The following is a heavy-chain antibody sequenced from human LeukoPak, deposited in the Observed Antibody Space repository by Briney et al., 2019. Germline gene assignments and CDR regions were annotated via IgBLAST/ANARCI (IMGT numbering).Heavy chain of an antibody. J-gene: IGHJ5*02. Sequence: SETLSLTCTVSGGSISSSSYYWGWIRQPPGKGLEWIGSIYYSGSTYYNPSLKSRVTISVDTSKNQFSLKLSSVTAADTAVYYCARAYSSGWYWFDPWGQGTLVTVSS. CDR1: GGSISSSSYY. CDR2: IYYSGST. CDR3: ARAYSSGWYWFDP. V-gene: IGHV4-39*07. D-gene: IGHD6-19*01.